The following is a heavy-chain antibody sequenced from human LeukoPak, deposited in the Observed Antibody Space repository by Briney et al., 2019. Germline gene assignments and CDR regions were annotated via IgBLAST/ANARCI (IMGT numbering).Heavy chain of an antibody. V-gene: IGHV4-34*01. Sequence: SETLSLTCAVYGGSFSGYYWSWIRQPPGKGLEWIGGINHSGSTNYNPSLKSRVTISVDTSKNQFSLKLSSVTAADTAVYYCARSSGDYDFWSGYLGYYFDYWGQGTLVTVSS. D-gene: IGHD3-3*01. J-gene: IGHJ4*02. CDR3: ARSSGDYDFWSGYLGYYFDY. CDR2: INHSGST. CDR1: GGSFSGYY.